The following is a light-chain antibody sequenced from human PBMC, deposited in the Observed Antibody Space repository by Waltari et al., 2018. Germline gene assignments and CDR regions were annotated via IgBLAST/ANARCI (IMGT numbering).Light chain of an antibody. CDR3: QQYYSTRLT. CDR1: QSVLYSSNNKNY. J-gene: IGKJ3*01. CDR2: WAS. V-gene: IGKV4-1*01. Sequence: DIVMTQSPDSLALSLGERATINCKSSQSVLYSSNNKNYLAWYQQKPGQPPKLLIHWASTRESGVPDRFSGSGSGTDFTLTISSLQAEDVAVYYCQQYYSTRLTFGPGTKVDVK.